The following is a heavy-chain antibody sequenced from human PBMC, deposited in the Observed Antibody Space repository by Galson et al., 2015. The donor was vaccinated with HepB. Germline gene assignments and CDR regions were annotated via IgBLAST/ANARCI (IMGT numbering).Heavy chain of an antibody. CDR3: ASINYYDSSGYYSDAFDI. V-gene: IGHV3-30*03. J-gene: IGHJ3*02. CDR1: GFTFSSYG. D-gene: IGHD3-22*01. CDR2: ISYDGSNK. Sequence: SLRLSCAASGFTFSSYGMHWVRQAPGKGLEWVAVISYDGSNKYYADSVKGRFTISRDNSKNTLYLQMNSLRAEDTAVYYCASINYYDSSGYYSDAFDIWGQGTMVTVSS.